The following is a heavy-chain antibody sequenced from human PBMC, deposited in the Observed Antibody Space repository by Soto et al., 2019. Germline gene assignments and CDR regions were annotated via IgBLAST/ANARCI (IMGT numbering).Heavy chain of an antibody. CDR2: ISYDGSNK. V-gene: IGHV3-30*18. Sequence: QVQLVESGGGVVQPGRSLRLSCAASGFIFSSYGMHWVRQAAGKGLEWVAVISYDGSNKYYADSVKGRFTISRDNSKNTLYLQMNSLRAEDTAVYYCAKDTYYYDSSGYYGFDYWGQGTLVTVSS. CDR3: AKDTYYYDSSGYYGFDY. D-gene: IGHD3-22*01. J-gene: IGHJ4*02. CDR1: GFIFSSYG.